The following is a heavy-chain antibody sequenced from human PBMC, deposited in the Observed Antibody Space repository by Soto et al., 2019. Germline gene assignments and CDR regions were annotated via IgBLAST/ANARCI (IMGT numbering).Heavy chain of an antibody. CDR1: GGSISSYY. V-gene: IGHV4-59*01. J-gene: IGHJ4*02. D-gene: IGHD1-7*01. CDR2: IYYSGST. CDR3: ARARAWNYAIDF. Sequence: SETLSLTCTVSGGSISSYYWSWIRQPPGKGLEWIGYIYYSGSTNYNPSLKSRVTISVDTSKNQFSLKLSSVTAADTAVYYCARARAWNYAIDFSGQGTLVTVSS.